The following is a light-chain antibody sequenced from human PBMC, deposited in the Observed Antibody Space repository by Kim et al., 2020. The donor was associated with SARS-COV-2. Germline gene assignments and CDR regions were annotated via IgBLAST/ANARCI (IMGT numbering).Light chain of an antibody. CDR3: QQRTNWPT. V-gene: IGKV3-11*01. Sequence: SLAPARTATLACRASQSVSGYLAWYQQRPGQAPRLLIYDASNRAAGVPARFSGSGSGTDFTLTISSLAPEDFAIYYCQQRTNWPTFGQGTRLEIK. CDR1: QSVSGY. J-gene: IGKJ5*01. CDR2: DAS.